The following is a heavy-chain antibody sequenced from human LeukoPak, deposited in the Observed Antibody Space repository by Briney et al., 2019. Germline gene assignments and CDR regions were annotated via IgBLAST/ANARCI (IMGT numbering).Heavy chain of an antibody. D-gene: IGHD1-26*01. V-gene: IGHV4-61*02. J-gene: IGHJ4*02. CDR3: ARPLSGSYYQGFDY. Sequence: PSQTLSLTCTVSGGSISSGIYYWSWIRQPAGKGLEWIGRIFTSGSTNYNPSLKSRVTISVDTSKNQFSLQLSSVTAADTAVYYCARPLSGSYYQGFDYWGQGTLVTVSS. CDR2: IFTSGST. CDR1: GGSISSGIYY.